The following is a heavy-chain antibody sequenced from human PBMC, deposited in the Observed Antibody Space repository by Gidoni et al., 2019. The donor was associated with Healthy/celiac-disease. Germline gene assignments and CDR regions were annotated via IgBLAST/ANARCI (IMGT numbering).Heavy chain of an antibody. CDR2: SIPIFGTA. J-gene: IGHJ5*02. V-gene: IGHV1-69*01. D-gene: IGHD6-6*01. Sequence: QVQLVQSGAEVKKPGSSVKVSCKASGGTFGSYTSSRVRQAPGQGLEWMGGSIPIFGTANYAQKFQGRVTITADESTSTAYMELSSLRSEDTAVYYCARDLSSIAARGWFDPWGQGTLVTVSS. CDR1: GGTFGSYT. CDR3: ARDLSSIAARGWFDP.